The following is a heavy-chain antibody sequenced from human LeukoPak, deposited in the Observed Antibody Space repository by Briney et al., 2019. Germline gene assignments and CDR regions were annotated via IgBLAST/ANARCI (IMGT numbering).Heavy chain of an antibody. CDR2: IIPIFVTA. V-gene: IGHV1-69*13. D-gene: IGHD3-22*01. J-gene: IGHJ4*02. CDR3: ARQPMIGYYFDY. CDR1: GYTFTSYG. Sequence: SVKVSCKASGYTFTSYGISWVRQAPGQGLEWMGGIIPIFVTANYAQKFQGRVTITADESTNTAYMELSSLRSEDTAVYYCARQPMIGYYFDYWGQGTLVTVSS.